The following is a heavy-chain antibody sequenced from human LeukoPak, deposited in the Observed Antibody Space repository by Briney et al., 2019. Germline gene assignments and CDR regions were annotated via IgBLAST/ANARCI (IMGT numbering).Heavy chain of an antibody. CDR1: GFTYSSYR. CDR2: IKQDGSEK. J-gene: IGHJ6*03. Sequence: GGSLTLSCAASGFTYSSYRMSWLRQAPGKGLEWVANIKQDGSEKYYVDSVKGRFTISRDNAKNSLYLQMNSLRAEDTAVYYCARDYYYGSGRLGYMDVWGKGTTVTVSS. D-gene: IGHD3-10*01. V-gene: IGHV3-7*01. CDR3: ARDYYYGSGRLGYMDV.